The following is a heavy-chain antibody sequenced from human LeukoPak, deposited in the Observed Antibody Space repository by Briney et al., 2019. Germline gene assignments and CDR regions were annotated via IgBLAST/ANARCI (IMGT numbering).Heavy chain of an antibody. CDR2: ISSSGSTI. Sequence: GGSLRLSCAASGFTFSSYEMNWVRQAPGKGLEWVSYISSSGSTIYYADSVKGRFTISRDNAKNSLYLQMNSLRAEDTAVYYCARVGYSGYDWKGGYYYYYGMDVWGQGTTVTVSS. V-gene: IGHV3-48*03. CDR1: GFTFSSYE. D-gene: IGHD5-12*01. CDR3: ARVGYSGYDWKGGYYYYYGMDV. J-gene: IGHJ6*02.